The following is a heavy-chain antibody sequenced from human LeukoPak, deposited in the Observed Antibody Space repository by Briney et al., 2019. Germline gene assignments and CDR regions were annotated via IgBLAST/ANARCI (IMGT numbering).Heavy chain of an antibody. Sequence: SVKVSCKASGDTFSSYAISWVRQAPGQGLEWMGGIIPIFGTANYAQKFQGRVTITADESTSTAYMELSSLRSEDTAVYYCARSAGPRETARPGAFDIWGQGTMVTVSS. CDR3: ARSAGPRETARPGAFDI. CDR2: IIPIFGTA. J-gene: IGHJ3*02. CDR1: GDTFSSYA. V-gene: IGHV1-69*13. D-gene: IGHD6-6*01.